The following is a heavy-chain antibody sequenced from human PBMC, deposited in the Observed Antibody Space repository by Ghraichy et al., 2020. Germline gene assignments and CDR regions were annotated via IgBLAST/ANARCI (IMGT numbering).Heavy chain of an antibody. Sequence: GGSLRLSCTASGLTFSHFAVSWLLCPLRRGLEWVSVIGSGGDITYYADSVEGRFTISRDNSKNTVYLQMTSLGAEDTALYYCAGSTVVVVAAIPSYYPYMDVWGKGTPVIVSS. D-gene: IGHD2-15*01. J-gene: IGHJ6*03. CDR1: GLTFSHFA. CDR2: IGSGGDIT. CDR3: AGSTVVVVAAIPSYYPYMDV. V-gene: IGHV3-23*01.